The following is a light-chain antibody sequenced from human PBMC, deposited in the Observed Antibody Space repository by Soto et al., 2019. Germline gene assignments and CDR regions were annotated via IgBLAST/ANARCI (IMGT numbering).Light chain of an antibody. J-gene: IGLJ1*01. CDR1: SSDVGKYDR. CDR2: EVT. CDR3: SSYPSTSRYV. Sequence: QSVLTQPPSVSGSPGQSVTISCTGTSSDVGKYDRVSWYQQPPGTAPKLIIYEVTNRPSGVPARFSGSKSGNTASLTISGLQAEDEADYYCSSYPSTSRYVLGAGTKVTV. V-gene: IGLV2-18*02.